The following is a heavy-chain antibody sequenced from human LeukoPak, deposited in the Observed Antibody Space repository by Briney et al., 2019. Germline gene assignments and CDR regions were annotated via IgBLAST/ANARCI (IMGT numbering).Heavy chain of an antibody. D-gene: IGHD3-16*01. Sequence: GGSLRLSCAASGFTFSSYAMHWVRQAPGKGLEYVSAISSNGDSTYYADSVKGRFTTSRDNSKNTLYLQMGSLRAEDMAVYYCARESVRGTVDYWGQGTLVTVSS. CDR2: ISSNGDST. V-gene: IGHV3-64*02. CDR3: ARESVRGTVDY. CDR1: GFTFSSYA. J-gene: IGHJ4*02.